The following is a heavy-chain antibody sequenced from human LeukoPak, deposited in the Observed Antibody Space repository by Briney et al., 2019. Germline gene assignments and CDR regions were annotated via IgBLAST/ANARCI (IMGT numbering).Heavy chain of an antibody. CDR1: GFTFDDYA. J-gene: IGHJ4*02. Sequence: GGSLRLSCAASGFTFDDYAMHWVRQAPEKGLEWVSGISWNSGSIGYADSVKGRFTISRDNAKNSLYLQMNSLRAEDTALYYCAKDAVVGATTFFDYWGQGTLVTVSS. CDR3: AKDAVVGATTFFDY. D-gene: IGHD1-26*01. V-gene: IGHV3-9*01. CDR2: ISWNSGSI.